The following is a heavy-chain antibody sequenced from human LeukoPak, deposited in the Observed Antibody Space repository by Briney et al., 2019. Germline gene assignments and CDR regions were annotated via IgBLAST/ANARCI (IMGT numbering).Heavy chain of an antibody. CDR1: GYTFTTYA. J-gene: IGHJ4*02. CDR2: ISTSTGNP. V-gene: IGHV7-4-1*02. CDR3: GRDVGSGPPGY. D-gene: IGHD3-10*01. Sequence: GASVKVSCKASGYTFTTYAMNWVRQAPGQGLEWMGWISTSTGNPTYAQGFTGRFVFPLDTSVNTAYLQISSLKAEDTAMYYCGRDVGSGPPGYWGQGTLVTVSS.